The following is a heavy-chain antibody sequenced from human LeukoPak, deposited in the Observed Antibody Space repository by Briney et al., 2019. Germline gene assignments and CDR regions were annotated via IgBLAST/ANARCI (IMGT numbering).Heavy chain of an antibody. Sequence: GGSLRLSCAASGLTFSSYAMHWVRQAPGKGLEWVAVISYDGSNKYYADSVKGRFTISRDNSKNTLYLQMNSLRAEDTAVYYCAREGYSSPFDPWGQGTLVTVSS. J-gene: IGHJ5*02. D-gene: IGHD6-19*01. V-gene: IGHV3-30*04. CDR2: ISYDGSNK. CDR3: AREGYSSPFDP. CDR1: GLTFSSYA.